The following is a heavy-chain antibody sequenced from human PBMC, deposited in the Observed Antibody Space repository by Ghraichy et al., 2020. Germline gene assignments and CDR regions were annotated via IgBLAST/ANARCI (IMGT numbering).Heavy chain of an antibody. CDR1: GGTFSSYA. J-gene: IGHJ4*02. CDR2: IIPIFGTA. CDR3: ARVRTAEYSSGWYDY. D-gene: IGHD6-19*01. V-gene: IGHV1-69*06. Sequence: KVSCKASGGTFSSYAISWVRQAPGQGLEWMGGIIPIFGTANYAQKFQGRVTITADKSTSTAYMELSSLRSEDTAVYYCARVRTAEYSSGWYDYWGQGTLVTVSS.